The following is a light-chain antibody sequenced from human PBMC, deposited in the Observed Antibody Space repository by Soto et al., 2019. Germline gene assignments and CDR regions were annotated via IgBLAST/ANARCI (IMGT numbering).Light chain of an antibody. J-gene: IGLJ1*01. CDR1: SSNIGAGYD. V-gene: IGLV1-40*01. Sequence: QSVLTQPPSMSGAPGQRVTISCTGSSSNIGAGYDVHWYQQLPGTAPKLLIYGNSNRPSGVPDRFSGCKSGTSASLAITGLEAEDGPDYYCQSYDSSLSGRVFGTGTEFTVL. CDR3: QSYDSSLSGRV. CDR2: GNS.